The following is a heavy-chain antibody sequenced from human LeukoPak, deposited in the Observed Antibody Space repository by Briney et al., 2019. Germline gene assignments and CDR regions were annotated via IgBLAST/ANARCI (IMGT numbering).Heavy chain of an antibody. Sequence: GGSLRLSCAASAYIFSSYWMTWVRQAPGKGLEWVSSFTSMSRTIYYADSVKGRFTISRDDAKESLYLQMNSLRAEDTAIYYCARQSSGIAATDKIDYWGQGALVTVSS. D-gene: IGHD6-13*01. CDR3: ARQSSGIAATDKIDY. CDR2: FTSMSRTI. V-gene: IGHV3-21*01. J-gene: IGHJ4*02. CDR1: AYIFSSYW.